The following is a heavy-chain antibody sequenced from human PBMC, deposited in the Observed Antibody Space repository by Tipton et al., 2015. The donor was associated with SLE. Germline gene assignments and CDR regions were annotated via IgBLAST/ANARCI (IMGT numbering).Heavy chain of an antibody. V-gene: IGHV3-30*02. J-gene: IGHJ5*02. CDR3: AKANDFWSGYSWFDP. D-gene: IGHD3-3*01. CDR2: IRYDGSNK. Sequence: SLRLSCAASGFTFSSYGMHWVRQAPGKGLEWVAFIRYDGSNKYYTDSVKGRFTISRDNSKNTLYLQMNSLRAEDTAVYYCAKANDFWSGYSWFDPWGQGTLVTVSS. CDR1: GFTFSSYG.